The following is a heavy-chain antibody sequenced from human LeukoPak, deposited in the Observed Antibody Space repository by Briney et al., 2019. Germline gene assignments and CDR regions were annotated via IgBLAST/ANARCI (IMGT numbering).Heavy chain of an antibody. J-gene: IGHJ4*02. Sequence: SETLSLTCTVSGGSISSYYWSWIRQPPGKGLEWIGYIYYSGSTNYNPSLKSRVTISVDTSKNQFSLKPSSVTAADTAVYYCARHEVDYGDYYFDYWGQGTLVTVSS. V-gene: IGHV4-59*08. D-gene: IGHD4-17*01. CDR1: GGSISSYY. CDR3: ARHEVDYGDYYFDY. CDR2: IYYSGST.